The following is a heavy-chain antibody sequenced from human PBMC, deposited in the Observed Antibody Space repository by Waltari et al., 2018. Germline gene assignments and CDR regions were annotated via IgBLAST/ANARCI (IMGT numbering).Heavy chain of an antibody. D-gene: IGHD6-13*01. CDR2: ISIRGTT. Sequence: QVQLQESGPGLVKPSETVSLTCTVSGGSISSGSYYWSWIRQPAGKGLEWIGRISIRGTTNQNPSLKSRLSVSVDTSKNQFSLKLSSVTAADTAVYYCARLGSSSWYVRVYFDYWGQGTLVTVSS. V-gene: IGHV4-61*02. CDR3: ARLGSSSWYVRVYFDY. CDR1: GGSISSGSYY. J-gene: IGHJ4*02.